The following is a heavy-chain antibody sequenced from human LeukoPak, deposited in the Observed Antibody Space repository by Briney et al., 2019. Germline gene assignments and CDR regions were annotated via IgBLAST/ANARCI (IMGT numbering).Heavy chain of an antibody. V-gene: IGHV1-2*02. J-gene: IGHJ4*02. CDR1: GYTFTGYY. D-gene: IGHD3-16*01. Sequence: ASVKVSCKASGYTFTGYYMHWVRQAPGQGLEWMGWINPNSGGTNYAQKFQGRVTMTRDTSISTAYMELSRLRSDDTAVYYCARFETVAGPLDYWGQGTLVTVSS. CDR3: ARFETVAGPLDY. CDR2: INPNSGGT.